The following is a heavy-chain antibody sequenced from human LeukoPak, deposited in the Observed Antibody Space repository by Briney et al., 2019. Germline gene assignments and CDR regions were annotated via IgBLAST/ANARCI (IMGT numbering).Heavy chain of an antibody. CDR2: ISWNSGSI. CDR1: GFTFDDYA. J-gene: IGHJ4*02. V-gene: IGHV3-9*01. D-gene: IGHD7-27*01. Sequence: GRSLRLSCAASGFTFDDYAMHWVRQAPGKGLEWVSGISWNSGSIGYADSVKGRFTISRDNAKNSLYLQMNSLRAEDTAVYYCVKRGETGDTIGTIDYWGQGTLVTVSS. CDR3: VKRGETGDTIGTIDY.